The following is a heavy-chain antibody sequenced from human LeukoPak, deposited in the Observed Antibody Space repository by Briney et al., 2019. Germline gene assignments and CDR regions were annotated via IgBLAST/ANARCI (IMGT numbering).Heavy chain of an antibody. V-gene: IGHV3-30-3*01. CDR3: ASPPCGSGGSCYSGALDY. Sequence: PGRSLRLSCAASGFTFSSYAMHWVRQAPGKGLEWVAVISYDGNNKYYADSVKGRFTISRDNSKNTLYLQMNSLRAEDTAVYYCASPPCGSGGSCYSGALDYWGQGTLVTVSS. CDR1: GFTFSSYA. J-gene: IGHJ4*02. CDR2: ISYDGNNK. D-gene: IGHD2-15*01.